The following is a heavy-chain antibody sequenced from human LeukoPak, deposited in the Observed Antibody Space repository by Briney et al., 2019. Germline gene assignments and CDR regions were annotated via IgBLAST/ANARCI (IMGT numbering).Heavy chain of an antibody. Sequence: TSETLSLTCAVYGGSFSGYYWSWIRQPPGKGLEWIGEINHSGSTNYNPSLKSRVTISVDTSKNQFSLKLSSVTAADTAVYYCARDHMDMGEGGDFDYWGQGTLVTVSS. CDR3: ARDHMDMGEGGDFDY. CDR2: INHSGST. V-gene: IGHV4-34*01. D-gene: IGHD3-16*01. J-gene: IGHJ4*02. CDR1: GGSFSGYY.